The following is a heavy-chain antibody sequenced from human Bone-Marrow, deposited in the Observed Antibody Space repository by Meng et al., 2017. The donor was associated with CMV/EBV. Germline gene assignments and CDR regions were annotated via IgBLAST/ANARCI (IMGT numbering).Heavy chain of an antibody. J-gene: IGHJ6*02. D-gene: IGHD2-2*03. CDR2: IYYSGST. V-gene: IGHV4-39*01. CDR1: GGSISSSSYY. Sequence: SETLSLTCTVSGGSISSSSYYWGWIRQPPGKGLEWIGSIYYSGSTYYNPSLKSRVTISVDTSKNQFSLKLSSVTAADTAVYYCARVGGYCSSTSCYDRGYYYYYGMDVWGQGTTVTVSS. CDR3: ARVGGYCSSTSCYDRGYYYYYGMDV.